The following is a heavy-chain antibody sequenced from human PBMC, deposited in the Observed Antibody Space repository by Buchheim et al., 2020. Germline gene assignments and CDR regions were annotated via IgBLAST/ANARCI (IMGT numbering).Heavy chain of an antibody. CDR2: IKQDGSEK. D-gene: IGHD3-10*01. J-gene: IGHJ5*02. CDR1: GFTFSSYW. Sequence: EVQLVESGGGLVQPGGSLRLSCAASGFTFSSYWMGWVRQAPGKGLEWVANIKQDGSEKYYVDSVKGRFTISRDNAKNSLYLQMNSLRAEDTAVYYCARATGLLWFGYNWFDPWGQGTL. V-gene: IGHV3-7*01. CDR3: ARATGLLWFGYNWFDP.